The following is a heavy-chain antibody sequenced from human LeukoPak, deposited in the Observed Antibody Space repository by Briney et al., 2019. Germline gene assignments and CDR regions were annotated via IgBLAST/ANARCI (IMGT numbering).Heavy chain of an antibody. V-gene: IGHV4-59*12. CDR2: IYYSGST. D-gene: IGHD6-19*01. Sequence: PSETLSLTCTVSGGSISSYYWSWIRQPPGKGLEWIGHIYYSGSTNYNRSLKSRVTISVDTSKKQFSLKVSSVTAADTAVYYCARLVAGTAWFDPWGQGTLVTVSS. CDR1: GGSISSYY. CDR3: ARLVAGTAWFDP. J-gene: IGHJ5*02.